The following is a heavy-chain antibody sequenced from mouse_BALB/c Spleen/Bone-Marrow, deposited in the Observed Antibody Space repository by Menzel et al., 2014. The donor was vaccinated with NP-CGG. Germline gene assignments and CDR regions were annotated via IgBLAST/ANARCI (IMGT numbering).Heavy chain of an antibody. J-gene: IGHJ2*01. Sequence: EVQLQESGPGLVKPSQTVSLTCTVTGISITTGNYRWSWIRQFPGNKLEGIVYIYDSGSITYNPSFTNQTTITKDSSKNQFFLKMTSLAADNAATYYGARYYGIYFDYWGQGTTLTVSS. D-gene: IGHD2-1*01. V-gene: IGHV3-5*02. CDR2: IYDSGSI. CDR1: GISITTGNYR. CDR3: ARYYGIYFDY.